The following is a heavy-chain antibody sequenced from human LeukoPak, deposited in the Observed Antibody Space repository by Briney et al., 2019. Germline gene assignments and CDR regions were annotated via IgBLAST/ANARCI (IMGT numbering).Heavy chain of an antibody. CDR2: IYYSGST. J-gene: IGHJ1*01. D-gene: IGHD3-22*01. V-gene: IGHV4-39*01. Sequence: SETLSLTCTVSGGSISSSSYYWGWIRQPPGKGLEWIGSIYYSGSTYYNPSLKSRVTISVDTSKNQFSLKLSSVTAADTAVYYCASYDYYDTSFQHWGHGTLVTVSS. CDR3: ASYDYYDTSFQH. CDR1: GGSISSSSYY.